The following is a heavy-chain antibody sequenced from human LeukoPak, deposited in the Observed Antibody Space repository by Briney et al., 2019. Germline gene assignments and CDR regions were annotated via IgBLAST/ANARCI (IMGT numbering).Heavy chain of an antibody. CDR3: AREWGGPYSGYYYGNWFDP. V-gene: IGHV4-59*01. D-gene: IGHD3-22*01. CDR1: GDSTAGYY. CDR2: VYRSGQI. J-gene: IGHJ5*02. Sequence: SETLSLTCSVSGDSTAGYYWGWIRQSPGRAPEWLAYVYRSGQIDYNSSLRGRVTVSLDRSKTQLSLRLRSLTAADTAVYYCAREWGGPYSGYYYGNWFDPWGQGTLVTVSS.